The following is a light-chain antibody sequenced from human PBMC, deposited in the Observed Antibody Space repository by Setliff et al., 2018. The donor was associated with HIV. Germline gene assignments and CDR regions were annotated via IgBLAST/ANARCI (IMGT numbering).Light chain of an antibody. Sequence: QPALTQPASVSGSPGQSITISCTGTSSDVGRYNYVSWYQQHPGKTPKLIIYGVSKWPSGVSNRFSASKSGNTASLTISGLQAEDEADYYCCSYTSISTYVFGTGTKVTVL. CDR2: GVS. V-gene: IGLV2-14*03. CDR3: CSYTSISTYV. J-gene: IGLJ1*01. CDR1: SSDVGRYNY.